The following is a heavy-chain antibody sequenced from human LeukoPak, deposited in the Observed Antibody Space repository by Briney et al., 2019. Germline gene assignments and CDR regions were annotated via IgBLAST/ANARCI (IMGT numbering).Heavy chain of an antibody. CDR1: GYSFTSYW. V-gene: IGHV5-10-1*01. Sequence: GESLKISCKGSGYSFTSYWISWVRQMPGKGLEWMGRIDPSDSYTNYSPSFQGHVTISADKSISTAYLQWSSLKASDTAMYYCARGGGAPGDYYGSGSYYIWGQGTMVTVSS. CDR3: ARGGGAPGDYYGSGSYYI. J-gene: IGHJ3*02. CDR2: IDPSDSYT. D-gene: IGHD3-10*01.